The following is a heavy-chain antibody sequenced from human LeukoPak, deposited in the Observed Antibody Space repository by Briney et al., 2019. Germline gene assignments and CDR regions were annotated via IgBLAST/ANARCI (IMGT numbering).Heavy chain of an antibody. J-gene: IGHJ6*02. D-gene: IGHD6-19*01. CDR3: ARDTPALRAAGTGYYYYGMDV. Sequence: ASVKVSCKASGYTFTGYYMHWVRQAPGQGLEWMGWINPNSGGTNYAQKFQGWVTMTRDTSISTAYMELSRLRSDDTAVYYCARDTPALRAAGTGYYYYGMDVWGQGTTVTVSS. CDR2: INPNSGGT. V-gene: IGHV1-2*04. CDR1: GYTFTGYY.